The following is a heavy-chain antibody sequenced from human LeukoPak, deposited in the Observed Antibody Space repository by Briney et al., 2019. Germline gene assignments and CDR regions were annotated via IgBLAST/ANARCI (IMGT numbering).Heavy chain of an antibody. CDR2: ISYDGSNK. Sequence: GGSLRLSCAASGFTFSSYGMHWVRQAPGKGLEWVAVISYDGSNKYYADSVKGRFTISRDNSKNTLYLQMNSLRAEDTAVYYCARDGTEGEGFYDAFDIWGQGTMVTVSS. CDR3: ARDGTEGEGFYDAFDI. V-gene: IGHV3-30*03. CDR1: GFTFSSYG. J-gene: IGHJ3*02. D-gene: IGHD3-10*01.